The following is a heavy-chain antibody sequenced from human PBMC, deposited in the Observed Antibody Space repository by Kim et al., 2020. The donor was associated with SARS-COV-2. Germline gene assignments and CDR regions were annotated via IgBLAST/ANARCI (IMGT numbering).Heavy chain of an antibody. D-gene: IGHD6-19*01. V-gene: IGHV3-23*01. Sequence: GGSLRLSCAASGFTFSSYAMSWVRQAPGKGLEWVSAISGSGGSTYYADSVKGRFTISRDNSKNTLYLQMNSLRAEDTAVYYCAKDLISRQWLPPDAFDIWGQGTMVTVSS. CDR2: ISGSGGST. CDR1: GFTFSSYA. J-gene: IGHJ3*02. CDR3: AKDLISRQWLPPDAFDI.